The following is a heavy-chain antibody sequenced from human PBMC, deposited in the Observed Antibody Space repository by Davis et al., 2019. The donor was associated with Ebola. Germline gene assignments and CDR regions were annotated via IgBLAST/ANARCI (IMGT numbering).Heavy chain of an antibody. CDR2: INPHNGNT. Sequence: ASVKVSCKVSGYTLTELSMHWVRQAPGKGLEWMGWINPHNGNTNYAQNVQGRVTMTTDTSTSTAYMEVGILRSDDTAVYYCARAQFPTTSDHWGQGTLVTVSS. J-gene: IGHJ4*02. CDR1: GYTLTELS. CDR3: ARAQFPTTSDH. D-gene: IGHD1-1*01. V-gene: IGHV1-18*01.